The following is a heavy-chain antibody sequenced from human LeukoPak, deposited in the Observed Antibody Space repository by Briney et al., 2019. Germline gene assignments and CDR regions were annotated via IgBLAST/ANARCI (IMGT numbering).Heavy chain of an antibody. J-gene: IGHJ6*02. CDR3: ARDGRYCSSTSCPYYYYGMDV. Sequence: SETLSLTCTVSGGSVSSGSYYWSWIRQPPGKGLKWIGYIYYSGSTNYNPSLKSRVTISVDTSKNQFSLKLSSVTAADTAVYYCARDGRYCSSTSCPYYYYGMDVWGQGTTATVSS. D-gene: IGHD2-2*01. V-gene: IGHV4-61*01. CDR2: IYYSGST. CDR1: GGSVSSGSYY.